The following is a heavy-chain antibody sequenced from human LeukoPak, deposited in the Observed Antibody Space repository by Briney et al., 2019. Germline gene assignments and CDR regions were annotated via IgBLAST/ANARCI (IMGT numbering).Heavy chain of an antibody. Sequence: GGSLRLSCAASGFTFRSHWMHWVRQVPGKGLVWVSHISTDGTTTNYADSVKGRFTISRDNAKDTLYLQLNSLRAADTAIYYCARSLGYSSGGWGQGTLVTVSS. CDR2: ISTDGTTT. V-gene: IGHV3-74*01. J-gene: IGHJ4*02. CDR1: GFTFRSHW. CDR3: ARSLGYSSGG. D-gene: IGHD2-15*01.